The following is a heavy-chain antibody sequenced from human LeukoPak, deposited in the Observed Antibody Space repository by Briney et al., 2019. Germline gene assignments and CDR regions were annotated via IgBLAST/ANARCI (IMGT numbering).Heavy chain of an antibody. D-gene: IGHD4-17*01. CDR2: VYYSGST. Sequence: SETLSLTCTVSGASISNYYWSWIRQPPGKGLEWIGYVYYSGSTNYNPSLKSRVTIAINTSKNQFSLRLSSVTAADTAVYYCARGRDFGDYWGQGTLVTVS. J-gene: IGHJ4*02. V-gene: IGHV4-59*01. CDR3: ARGRDFGDY. CDR1: GASISNYY.